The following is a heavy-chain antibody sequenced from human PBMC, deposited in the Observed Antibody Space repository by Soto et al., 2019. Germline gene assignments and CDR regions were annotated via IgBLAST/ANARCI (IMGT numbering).Heavy chain of an antibody. J-gene: IGHJ4*02. Sequence: EVQLLESGGVLVQPGGSLRLSCAASGFTFSSYALSWVRQAPGKGLEWVSGISGDGATTYYTDSVKGRFTISRDSSTNTMYLQMNSLRAEDSAVYYCAGDLTSSGRSTYLGYWGQGTLVTVSS. V-gene: IGHV3-23*01. CDR2: ISGDGATT. CDR1: GFTFSSYA. D-gene: IGHD6-19*01. CDR3: AGDLTSSGRSTYLGY.